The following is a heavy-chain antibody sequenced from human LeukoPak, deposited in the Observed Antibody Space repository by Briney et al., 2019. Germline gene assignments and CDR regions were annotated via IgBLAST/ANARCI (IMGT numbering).Heavy chain of an antibody. CDR1: GGSFSGYY. V-gene: IGHV4-34*01. Sequence: PSETLSLTCAVYGGSFSGYYWSWIRQPPGKGLEWIGEINHSGSTNYNPSLKSRVTISVDTSKNQFSLKLSSVTAADTAVYYCARSTRTYYYDSSGNVDAFDIWGQGTMVTVSS. CDR2: INHSGST. CDR3: ARSTRTYYYDSSGNVDAFDI. D-gene: IGHD3-22*01. J-gene: IGHJ3*02.